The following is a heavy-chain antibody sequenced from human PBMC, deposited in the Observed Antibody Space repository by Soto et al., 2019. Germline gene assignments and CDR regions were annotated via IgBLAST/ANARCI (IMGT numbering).Heavy chain of an antibody. CDR1: GFDFSDSY. CDR2: ISSSGSTI. D-gene: IGHD6-19*01. CDR3: AREGELAVAGFDS. V-gene: IGHV3-11*01. J-gene: IGHJ4*02. Sequence: QVQLVESGGGLAKPGGSLRLSCAASGFDFSDSYMSWIRQAPGKGLEWIPYISSSGSTIYYADSVRGRFAISRDNPINSLSLQMNSLRAEDTAIDYGAREGELAVAGFDSWGQGTLVTVSS.